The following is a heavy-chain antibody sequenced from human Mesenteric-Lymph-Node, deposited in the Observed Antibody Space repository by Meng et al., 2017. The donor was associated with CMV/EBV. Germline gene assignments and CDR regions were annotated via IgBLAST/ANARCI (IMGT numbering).Heavy chain of an antibody. V-gene: IGHV3-7*01. CDR3: ARGTYSGYEFDY. Sequence: GGSLRLSCAASGFTFSGYWMSWVRQVPGKGLEWLATIKQDGTDKYYVDFVRGRFTISRDNAQNSLYLQLNSLRADDTAIYYCARGTYSGYEFDYWGQGTLVTVSS. D-gene: IGHD5-12*01. CDR1: GFTFSGYW. CDR2: IKQDGTDK. J-gene: IGHJ4*02.